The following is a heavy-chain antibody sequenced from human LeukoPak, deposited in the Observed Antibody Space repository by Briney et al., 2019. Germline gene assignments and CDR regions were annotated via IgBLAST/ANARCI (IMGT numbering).Heavy chain of an antibody. CDR3: ASLSVVPAAPRFFGY. Sequence: SGTLSLTCAVSGGPISSSNWWSWVRQPPGKGLEWIGEIYHSGSTNYNPSLKSRVTISVDKSKNQFSLKLSSVTAADTAVYYCASLSVVPAAPRFFGYWGQGTLVTVSS. J-gene: IGHJ4*02. CDR1: GGPISSSNW. V-gene: IGHV4-4*02. D-gene: IGHD2-2*01. CDR2: IYHSGST.